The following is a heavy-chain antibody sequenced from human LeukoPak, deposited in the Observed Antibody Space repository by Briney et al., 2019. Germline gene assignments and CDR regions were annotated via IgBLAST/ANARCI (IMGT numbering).Heavy chain of an antibody. V-gene: IGHV4-4*03. J-gene: IGHJ4*02. Sequence: PPETLSLTCAVSGGSISSSNWWSWVRQPPGKGLEWIGEIYHSGSTNYNPSLKSRVTISVDTSKNQFSLKLSSVTAADTAVYYCARRDSGPTEPFDYWGQGTLVTVSS. CDR2: IYHSGST. CDR1: GGSISSSNW. D-gene: IGHD1-26*01. CDR3: ARRDSGPTEPFDY.